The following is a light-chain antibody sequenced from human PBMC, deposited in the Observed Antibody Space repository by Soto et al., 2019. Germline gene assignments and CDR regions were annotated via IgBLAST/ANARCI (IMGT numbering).Light chain of an antibody. CDR2: GNN. Sequence: QSVLTQPPSVSGAPGQRVTISCTGSSSNIGAGYDVHWYQQLPGTAPKLLIYGNNNRPSGVPDRFSGSKSGTSASLAITGLQAEDEADYYCQSYGSSPGYVFGTGTKVTVL. V-gene: IGLV1-40*01. CDR3: QSYGSSPGYV. CDR1: SSNIGAGYD. J-gene: IGLJ1*01.